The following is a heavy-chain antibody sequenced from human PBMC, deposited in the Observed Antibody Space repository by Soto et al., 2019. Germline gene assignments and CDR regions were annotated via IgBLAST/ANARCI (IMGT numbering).Heavy chain of an antibody. CDR2: INPNSGGT. CDR3: AREVDYYGSGRPLDY. J-gene: IGHJ4*02. D-gene: IGHD3-10*01. Sequence: ASVKVSCKASGYTFTGYYMHWVRQAPGQGLEWMGWINPNSGGTNYAQKFQGWVTMTRDTSISTAYMELSRLRSDDTAVYYCAREVDYYGSGRPLDYWGQGTLVPVSS. CDR1: GYTFTGYY. V-gene: IGHV1-2*04.